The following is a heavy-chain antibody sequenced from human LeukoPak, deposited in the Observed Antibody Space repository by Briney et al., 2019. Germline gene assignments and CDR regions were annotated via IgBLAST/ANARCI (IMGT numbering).Heavy chain of an antibody. J-gene: IGHJ4*02. CDR3: AGGQWLPAY. V-gene: IGHV3-23*01. CDR1: GFTFISYA. CDR2: ISDSGGRT. Sequence: GGSLRLSCAASGFTFISYAMNWVRQAPGKGLEWVSAISDSGGRTYYADSVKGRFTISRDNSKNTLYLQMNSLRVEDTAIYYCAGGQWLPAYWGQGTLVTVSS. D-gene: IGHD6-19*01.